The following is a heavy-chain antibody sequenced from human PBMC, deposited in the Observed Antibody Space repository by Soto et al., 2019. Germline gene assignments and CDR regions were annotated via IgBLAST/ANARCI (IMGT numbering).Heavy chain of an antibody. CDR1: GFAFSSYW. V-gene: IGHV3-74*03. CDR3: IKASTVTGVGGYR. Sequence: EVQLVKSGGGLVQPGGSLRLSCAASGFAFSSYWMQWVRQPPGKGPVWVSRISSDGRNTTYADPVKGRFTISRDNAKNTLHLQMTSLTDDDTAVYYCIKASTVTGVGGYRWGQGTLVTVSS. D-gene: IGHD6-19*01. CDR2: ISSDGRNT. J-gene: IGHJ5*02.